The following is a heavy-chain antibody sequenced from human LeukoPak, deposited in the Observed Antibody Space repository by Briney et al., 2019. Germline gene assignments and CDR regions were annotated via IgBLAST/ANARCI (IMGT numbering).Heavy chain of an antibody. CDR3: ARDLPLTGDYESVNWFDP. V-gene: IGHV1-18*01. D-gene: IGHD7-27*01. CDR1: GYTFTSYG. CDR2: ISAYNGNT. J-gene: IGHJ5*02. Sequence: ASVKVSCKASGYTFTSYGISWVRQAPGQGLEWMGWISAYNGNTNYAQKLQGRVTMTTDTSTSTAYMELRSLRSDDTAVYYCARDLPLTGDYESVNWFDPWGQGTLDPVSS.